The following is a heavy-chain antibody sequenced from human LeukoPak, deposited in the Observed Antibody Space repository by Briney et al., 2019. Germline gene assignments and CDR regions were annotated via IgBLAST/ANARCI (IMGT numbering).Heavy chain of an antibody. CDR1: GYSFTNYW. CDR2: IYPGDSDT. CDR3: ARHVEGVTSNWFDP. Sequence: GESLKISCRASGYSFTNYWIGWVRQMPGKGLEWMGIIYPGDSDTRYSPSFQGQVIISADKSINTAYLQWSSLKASDTAMYYCARHVEGVTSNWFDPWGQGTLVIVSS. J-gene: IGHJ5*02. D-gene: IGHD3-10*01. V-gene: IGHV5-51*01.